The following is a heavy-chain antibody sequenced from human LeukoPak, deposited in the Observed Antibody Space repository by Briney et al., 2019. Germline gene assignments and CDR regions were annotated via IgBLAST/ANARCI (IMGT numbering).Heavy chain of an antibody. V-gene: IGHV3-23*01. CDR1: GFTFSSYG. CDR2: ISGSGGST. D-gene: IGHD3-22*01. Sequence: SGGSLRLSCAASGFTFSSYGMSWVRQAPGKGLEWVSAISGSGGSTYYADSVKGRFTISRDNSKNTLYLQMNSLRAEDTAVYYCATSNLPYYYDSSGHYGFDYWGQGTLVTVSS. CDR3: ATSNLPYYYDSSGHYGFDY. J-gene: IGHJ4*02.